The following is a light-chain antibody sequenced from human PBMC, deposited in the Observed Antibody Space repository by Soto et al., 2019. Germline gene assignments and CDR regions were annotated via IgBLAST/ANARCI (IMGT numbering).Light chain of an antibody. CDR1: QSIVTY. CDR3: QQHDGRPTMT. J-gene: IGKJ5*01. V-gene: IGKV1-33*01. Sequence: DIQMTQSPSSLSASVGDRVTITCRASQSIVTYLNWYQHKPGKAPKLLVYAVSFLETGVPSRFSGRGSGTVFSLTINSLQSDDFATYYCQQHDGRPTMTFGQGTRLDSK. CDR2: AVS.